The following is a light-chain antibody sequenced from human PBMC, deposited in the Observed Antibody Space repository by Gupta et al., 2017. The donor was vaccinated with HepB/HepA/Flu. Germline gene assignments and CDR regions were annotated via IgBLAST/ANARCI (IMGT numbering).Light chain of an antibody. CDR2: WAS. CDR3: QQYYSSPLT. J-gene: IGKJ4*01. Sequence: DIVMTQFPDSLAVSLGGRATINCKSSQSVLYNSNNKNYLAWYQQKPGQPPKLLIYWASTRESGVPDRFSGSGSGTDFTLTISSLQSEDVAVYYCQQYYSSPLTFGGGTKVEIK. CDR1: QSVLYNSNNKNY. V-gene: IGKV4-1*01.